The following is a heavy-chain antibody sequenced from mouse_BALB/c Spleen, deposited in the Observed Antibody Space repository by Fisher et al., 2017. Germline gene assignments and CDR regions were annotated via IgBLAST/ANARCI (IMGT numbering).Heavy chain of an antibody. CDR3: ARGYYGSSLYYYAMDY. D-gene: IGHD1-1*01. J-gene: IGHJ4*01. V-gene: IGHV1-77*01. Sequence: DKFKGKATLTSDKSSSTAYMELSSLTSEDSAVYYCARGYYGSSLYYYAMDYWGQGTSVTVSS.